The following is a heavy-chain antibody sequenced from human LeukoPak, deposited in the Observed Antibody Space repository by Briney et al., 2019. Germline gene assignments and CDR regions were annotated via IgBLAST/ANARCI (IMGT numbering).Heavy chain of an antibody. Sequence: GGSLRLSCAASGFTFSSYEMNWVRQAPGKGLEWVSCISSSGSTIYYADSVKGRFTISRDNAKNSLYLQMNSLRAEDTAVYYCARGDGQWLVLHYFDYWGQGTLVTVSS. J-gene: IGHJ4*02. CDR2: ISSSGSTI. CDR1: GFTFSSYE. V-gene: IGHV3-48*03. D-gene: IGHD6-19*01. CDR3: ARGDGQWLVLHYFDY.